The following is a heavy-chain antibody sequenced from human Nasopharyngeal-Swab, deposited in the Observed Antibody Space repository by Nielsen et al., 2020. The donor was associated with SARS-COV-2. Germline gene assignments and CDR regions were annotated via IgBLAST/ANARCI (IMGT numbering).Heavy chain of an antibody. CDR2: IHSDGNT. CDR3: ASRGPATDPSTRDLPYSRRTFDL. Sequence: GESLQISCAASGFSFSTYWMHWVRRAPGKGLEWVSTIHSDGNTYYADSVRGRFSSSRDNSRNTVSLQMSSLRVEDTAVYYCASRGPATDPSTRDLPYSRRTFDLWGRGTLVTVSS. V-gene: IGHV3-53*01. CDR1: GFSFSTYW. D-gene: IGHD3-22*01. J-gene: IGHJ2*01.